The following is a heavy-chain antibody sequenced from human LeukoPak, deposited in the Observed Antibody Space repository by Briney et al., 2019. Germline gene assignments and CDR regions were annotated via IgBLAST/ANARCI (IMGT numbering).Heavy chain of an antibody. CDR1: GYSFTSYW. Sequence: GESLKISCKGSGYSFTSYWIGWVRQMPGKGLEWMGIIYPGDSDTRYSPSFQGQVTISADKSISTAYLQWSSLKASDTAMYYCARQDSFDTAPGAFDIWGQGTMVTVSS. CDR2: IYPGDSDT. CDR3: ARQDSFDTAPGAFDI. D-gene: IGHD5-18*01. J-gene: IGHJ3*02. V-gene: IGHV5-51*01.